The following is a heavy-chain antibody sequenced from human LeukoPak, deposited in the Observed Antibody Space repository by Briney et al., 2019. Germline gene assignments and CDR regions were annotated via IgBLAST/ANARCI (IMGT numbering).Heavy chain of an antibody. D-gene: IGHD3-22*01. V-gene: IGHV5-51*01. J-gene: IGHJ3*02. Sequence: GESLKISCKGSGYSSTSYWIGWVRQMPGKGLEWMGIIYPGDSDTRYSPSFQGQVTISADKSISTAYLQWSSLKASDTAMYYYARPEYYYDSSGYYYWYAFDIWGQGTMVTVSS. CDR3: ARPEYYYDSSGYYYWYAFDI. CDR2: IYPGDSDT. CDR1: GYSSTSYW.